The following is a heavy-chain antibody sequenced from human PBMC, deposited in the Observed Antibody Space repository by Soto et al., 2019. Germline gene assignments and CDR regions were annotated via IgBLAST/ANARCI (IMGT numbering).Heavy chain of an antibody. CDR2: SSDRRTGNT. CDR1: GFTFSSYT. D-gene: IGHD2-21*02. V-gene: IGHV3-23*01. J-gene: IGHJ4*02. Sequence: GGSLRLSCAASGFTFSSYTLNWVRRAPGKGLEWVATSSDRRTGNTHYSDSVRGRFTLSRDYSRNILFLQMDSLRADDTALYYCTTWLTAHFDYWGRGTQVTVSS. CDR3: TTWLTAHFDY.